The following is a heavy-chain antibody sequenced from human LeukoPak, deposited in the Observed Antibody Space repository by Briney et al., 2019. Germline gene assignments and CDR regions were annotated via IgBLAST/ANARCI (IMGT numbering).Heavy chain of an antibody. CDR2: INPSGGST. J-gene: IGHJ6*02. D-gene: IGHD1-14*01. Sequence: ASVTVSCKASGYTFTSYHMHWVRQAPGQGLEWMGIINPSGGSTSYAQKFQGRVTMTRDTSTSTVYMKLSSLRSEDTAVYYCARESPEEKTFGMDVWGQGTTVTVSS. CDR1: GYTFTSYH. CDR3: ARESPEEKTFGMDV. V-gene: IGHV1-46*01.